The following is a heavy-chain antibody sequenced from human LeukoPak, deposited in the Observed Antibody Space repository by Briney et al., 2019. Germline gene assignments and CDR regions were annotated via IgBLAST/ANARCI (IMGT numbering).Heavy chain of an antibody. Sequence: GGSLRLSCAASGFTLSYYWMTWVRRAPGKGLEWVANIMQDGSEKYYVDSVKGRFTISRDNAKNSLYLQMNSLRAEDTAVYYCERHSAGYTTFFDYWGQGTLVTVSS. J-gene: IGHJ4*02. CDR3: ERHSAGYTTFFDY. V-gene: IGHV3-7*04. D-gene: IGHD5-24*01. CDR2: IMQDGSEK. CDR1: GFTLSYYW.